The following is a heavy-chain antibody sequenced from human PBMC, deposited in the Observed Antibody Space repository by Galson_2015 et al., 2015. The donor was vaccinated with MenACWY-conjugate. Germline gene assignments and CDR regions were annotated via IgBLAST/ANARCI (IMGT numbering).Heavy chain of an antibody. CDR1: GFSLSTSGVG. CDR2: IYWDDDK. D-gene: IGHD2-15*01. Sequence: PALVKPTQTLTLTCTFSGFSLSTSGVGVGWIRQPPGKALEWLALIYWDDDKRYSPSLRSRLTITKDTSKNHVVLTMTNMDPVDTATYCCSRTGATPGDYWGQGTLVTVSS. CDR3: SRTGATPGDY. J-gene: IGHJ4*02. V-gene: IGHV2-5*02.